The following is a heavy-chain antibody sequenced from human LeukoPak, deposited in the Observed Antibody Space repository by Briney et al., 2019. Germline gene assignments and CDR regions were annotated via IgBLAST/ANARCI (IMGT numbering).Heavy chain of an antibody. V-gene: IGHV4-61*02. Sequence: PSQTLSLTCTVCVGSISSGSYYWSWIRQPAGKGLEWIGRIYTSGSTNYNPSLKSRVTISVDTSKNQFSLKLSSVTAADTAVYYCARDSSAFDYWGQGTLVTVSS. CDR1: VGSISSGSYY. CDR3: ARDSSAFDY. CDR2: IYTSGST. D-gene: IGHD2-2*01. J-gene: IGHJ4*02.